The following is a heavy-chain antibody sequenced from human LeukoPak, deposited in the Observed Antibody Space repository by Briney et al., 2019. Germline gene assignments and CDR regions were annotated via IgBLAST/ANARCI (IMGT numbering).Heavy chain of an antibody. CDR3: ARARTTTPNYYYYYYMDV. V-gene: IGHV4-30-4*08. CDR1: VGSISSGDYY. Sequence: PSETLSLTCTVSVGSISSGDYYWSWIRQPPGKVLEWIGYIYYSGSTYYTPSLKSLVTISVDTSKNQFSLKLSSVTAADTAVYYWARARTTTPNYYYYYYMDVWGKGTTLTVSS. CDR2: IYYSGST. J-gene: IGHJ6*03. D-gene: IGHD4-11*01.